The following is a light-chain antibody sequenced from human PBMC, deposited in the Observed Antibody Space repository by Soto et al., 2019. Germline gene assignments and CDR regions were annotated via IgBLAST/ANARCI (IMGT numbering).Light chain of an antibody. CDR2: DAS. CDR3: QQYGSIPWT. J-gene: IGKJ1*01. CDR1: ESVVSNY. Sequence: EIVLTQSPGTLSLSPGERATLSCRATESVVSNYLAWYQLKPGQAPRLLIYDASSRATGIPDRFSGSGSGTDFTLTISRLEPEDFAVYYCQQYGSIPWTFGKGTKVEIK. V-gene: IGKV3-20*01.